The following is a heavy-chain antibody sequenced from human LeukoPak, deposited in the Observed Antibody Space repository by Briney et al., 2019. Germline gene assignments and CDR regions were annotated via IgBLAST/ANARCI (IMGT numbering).Heavy chain of an antibody. Sequence: SETLSLTCTVSGGSISSSSYYWGWIRQPPGKGLEWIGSIYYSGSTYYNPSLKSRVTISVDTSKNQFSLKLSSVTAADTAVYYCASSVGGSYLRPFDYWGQGTLVTVSS. V-gene: IGHV4-39*01. D-gene: IGHD1-26*01. CDR1: GGSISSSSYY. J-gene: IGHJ4*02. CDR3: ASSVGGSYLRPFDY. CDR2: IYYSGST.